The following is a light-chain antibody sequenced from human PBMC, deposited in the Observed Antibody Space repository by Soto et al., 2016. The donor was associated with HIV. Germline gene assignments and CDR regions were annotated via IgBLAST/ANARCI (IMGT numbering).Light chain of an antibody. CDR2: KAS. Sequence: DIRMTQSPSTLSASLGDRVTITCRASQSINKWLAWYQQKPGKAPNLLIYKASTSQSGVPSTFSGSGSGTEFILIISSLQPDDFATYYCQQYNSYPWTFGQGDQRWKSN. CDR3: QQYNSYPWT. CDR1: QSINKW. J-gene: IGKJ1*01. V-gene: IGKV1-5*03.